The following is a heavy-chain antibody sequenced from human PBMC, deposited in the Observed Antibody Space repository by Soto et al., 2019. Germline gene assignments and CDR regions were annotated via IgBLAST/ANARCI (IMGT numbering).Heavy chain of an antibody. Sequence: EVQVVESGGGLVQPGGSPRLSCAASGFTFNNYWMSWVRQAPGKGLEWVANIKQDGSEKYYVDSVKGRFTISRDNAKNSLYLQMNSLRAEDTAVYYCARDGRYPYYWGQGTLVTVSS. J-gene: IGHJ4*02. CDR2: IKQDGSEK. CDR3: ARDGRYPYY. CDR1: GFTFNNYW. V-gene: IGHV3-7*01. D-gene: IGHD1-20*01.